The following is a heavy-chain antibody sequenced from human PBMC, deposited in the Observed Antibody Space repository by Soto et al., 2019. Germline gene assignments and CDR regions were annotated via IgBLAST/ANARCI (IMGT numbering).Heavy chain of an antibody. D-gene: IGHD6-19*01. V-gene: IGHV1-69*13. CDR2: IIPIFGTA. CDR1: EGTFSSYA. Sequence: ASVKVSCKASEGTFSSYAISWVRQAPGQGLEWMGGIIPIFGTANYAQKFQGRVTITADESTSTAYMELSSLRSEDTAVYYCASEQWLDAFDIWGQGTMVTVSS. J-gene: IGHJ3*02. CDR3: ASEQWLDAFDI.